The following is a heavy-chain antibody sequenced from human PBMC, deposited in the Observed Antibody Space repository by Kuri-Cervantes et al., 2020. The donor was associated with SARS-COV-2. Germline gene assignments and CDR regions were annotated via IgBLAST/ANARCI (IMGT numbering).Heavy chain of an antibody. Sequence: SETLSLTCTVSGGSISSYYWSWIRQPPGKGLEWIGYIYYSGSTNYNPSLKSRVTISVDTSKNQFSLKLSSVTAADTALYYCAKDSYYDNDYWGQGTLVTVSS. CDR2: IYYSGST. D-gene: IGHD3-22*01. CDR3: AKDSYYDNDY. V-gene: IGHV4-59*01. CDR1: GGSISSYY. J-gene: IGHJ4*02.